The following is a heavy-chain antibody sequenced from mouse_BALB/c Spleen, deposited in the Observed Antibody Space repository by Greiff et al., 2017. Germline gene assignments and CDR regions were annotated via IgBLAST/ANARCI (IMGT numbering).Heavy chain of an antibody. D-gene: IGHD4-1*01. J-gene: IGHJ2*01. Sequence: EVKLVESGGGLVQPGGSLRLSCATSGFTFTDYYMSWVRQPPGKALEWLGFIRNKANGYTTEYSASVKGRFTISRDNSQSILYLQMNTLRAEDSATYDCARDPLTGSFDYWGQGTTLTVSA. CDR1: GFTFTDYY. CDR2: IRNKANGYTT. V-gene: IGHV7-3*02. CDR3: ARDPLTGSFDY.